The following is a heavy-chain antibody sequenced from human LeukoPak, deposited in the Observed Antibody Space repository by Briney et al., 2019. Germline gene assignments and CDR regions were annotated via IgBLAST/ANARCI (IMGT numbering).Heavy chain of an antibody. CDR2: INPNSGGT. Sequence: ASVKVSCKASGYTFTGYYMHWVRQAPGQGLEWMGWINPNSGGTNYAQKFQGRVTMTRDTSISTAYMELSRLRSDDTAVYYCARAYYYDSSGLPPGYWGQGTLVTVSS. V-gene: IGHV1-2*02. CDR1: GYTFTGYY. D-gene: IGHD3-22*01. J-gene: IGHJ4*02. CDR3: ARAYYYDSSGLPPGY.